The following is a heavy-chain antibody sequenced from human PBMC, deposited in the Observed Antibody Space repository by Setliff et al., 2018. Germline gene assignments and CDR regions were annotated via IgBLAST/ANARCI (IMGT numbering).Heavy chain of an antibody. Sequence: KPSETMSLTCTVYGGSFSNYYWSWIRQPPGKGLEWIGEINHSGSTNYNPSLTSRVTISVDTSTNQFSLKLRSVTAADTAVYYCARLSWDGLRYHGLDVWGQGTTVTVSS. CDR1: GGSFSNYY. CDR2: INHSGST. V-gene: IGHV4-34*01. J-gene: IGHJ6*02. D-gene: IGHD3-10*01. CDR3: ARLSWDGLRYHGLDV.